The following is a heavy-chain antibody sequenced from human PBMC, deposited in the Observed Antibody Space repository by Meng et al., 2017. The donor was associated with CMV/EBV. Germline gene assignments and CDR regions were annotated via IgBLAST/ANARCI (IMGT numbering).Heavy chain of an antibody. V-gene: IGHV4-39*07. CDR1: CGSISSRSYY. CDR2: IYYSGST. Sequence: QLQLQESGPGLGKPPETLSLPCTVSCGSISSRSYYWGWIRQPPGKGLEWIGSIYYSGSTYYNPSLKSRVTISVDTSKNQFSLKLSSVTAADTAVYYCARTGEYPTFDYWGQGTLVTVSS. CDR3: ARTGEYPTFDY. J-gene: IGHJ4*02. D-gene: IGHD2/OR15-2a*01.